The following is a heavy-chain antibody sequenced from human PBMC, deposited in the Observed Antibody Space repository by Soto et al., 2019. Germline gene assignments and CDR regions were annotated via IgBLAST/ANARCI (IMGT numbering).Heavy chain of an antibody. Sequence: ASVKVSCKASGYTFTGYYMHWVRQAPGQGLEWMGWIIPNLGSANYAQKFQGRVTMTTDTSTSTAYMELSSLRSEDTAVYYCASKDRIKNDYWGQGTLVTVSS. V-gene: IGHV1-2*02. CDR3: ASKDRIKNDY. D-gene: IGHD2-15*01. CDR2: IIPNLGSA. CDR1: GYTFTGYY. J-gene: IGHJ4*02.